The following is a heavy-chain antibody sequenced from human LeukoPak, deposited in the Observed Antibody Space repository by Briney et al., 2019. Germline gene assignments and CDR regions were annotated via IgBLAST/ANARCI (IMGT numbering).Heavy chain of an antibody. CDR1: GGSISSYY. J-gene: IGHJ3*02. CDR3: ARPLAAAGISDAFDI. V-gene: IGHV5-51*01. CDR2: IYPGDSDT. D-gene: IGHD6-13*01. Sequence: ETLSLTCTVSGGSISSYYWSWIRQPAGKGLEWIGIIYPGDSDTRYSPSFQGQVTISADKSISTAYLQWSSLKASDTAMYYCARPLAAAGISDAFDIWGQGTMVTVSS.